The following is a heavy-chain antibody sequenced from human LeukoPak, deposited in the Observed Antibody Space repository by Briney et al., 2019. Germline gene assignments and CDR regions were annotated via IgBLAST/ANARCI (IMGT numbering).Heavy chain of an antibody. CDR1: GDSMSSSDAY. Sequence: SETLSLTCSVSGDSMSSSDAYWGWIRQPPGKGLEWIGSIYYSGSTYYNPSLKSRVTISIETSKTQISLQLLSVTAADTAAFYCARSPGRKVRTLFYHDSSGLGHYFDLWGQGILVSVSS. CDR3: ARSPGRKVRTLFYHDSSGLGHYFDL. CDR2: IYYSGST. J-gene: IGHJ4*02. V-gene: IGHV4-39*01. D-gene: IGHD3-22*01.